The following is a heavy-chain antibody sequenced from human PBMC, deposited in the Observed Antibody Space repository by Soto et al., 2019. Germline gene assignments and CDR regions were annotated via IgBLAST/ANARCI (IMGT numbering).Heavy chain of an antibody. CDR2: INPNSGDT. J-gene: IGHJ6*02. V-gene: IGHV1-2*04. D-gene: IGHD3-3*01. CDR3: ARATAYDFWSGYYRSYGLDV. CDR1: GYTFTGYF. Sequence: VQLVQSGAEVKSPGASVRVSCTTSGYTFTGYFIHWVRQAPGQGLEWMGWINPNSGDTSYSQKFQGWVTMARDTSISTDYMELSRLRSDDTAVYYCARATAYDFWSGYYRSYGLDVWGQGTTVTV.